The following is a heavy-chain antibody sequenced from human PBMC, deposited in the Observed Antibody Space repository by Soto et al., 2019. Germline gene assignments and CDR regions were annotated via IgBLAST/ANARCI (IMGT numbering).Heavy chain of an antibody. CDR2: IIPLFGTA. D-gene: IGHD3-22*01. CDR3: ARGVHYDSSGYYYFY. V-gene: IGHV1-69*01. Sequence: QVQLVQSGAEVKKPGSSVKVSCKASGGTFSTYAIDWVRQAPGQGLEWMGGIIPLFGTAKYAQNFQGRITLTADESTNTDYMELRSLRSQDTAVYYCARGVHYDSSGYYYFYWGQGTLVTVSS. J-gene: IGHJ4*02. CDR1: GGTFSTYA.